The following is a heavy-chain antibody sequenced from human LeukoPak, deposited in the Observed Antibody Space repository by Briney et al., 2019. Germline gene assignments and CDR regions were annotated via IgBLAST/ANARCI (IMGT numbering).Heavy chain of an antibody. CDR1: GGSFSGYY. Sequence: SETLSLTCAVYGGSFSGYYWSWIRQPPGKGLEWIGEINHSGSTNYNPSLKSRVTISVGTSKNQFSLKLSSVTAADTAVYYCARGRGYDYVWGSYRYDYFDYWGQGTLVTVS. J-gene: IGHJ4*02. V-gene: IGHV4-34*01. CDR2: INHSGST. CDR3: ARGRGYDYVWGSYRYDYFDY. D-gene: IGHD3-16*02.